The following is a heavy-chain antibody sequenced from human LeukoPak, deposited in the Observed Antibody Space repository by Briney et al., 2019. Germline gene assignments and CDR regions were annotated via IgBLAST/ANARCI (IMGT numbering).Heavy chain of an antibody. J-gene: IGHJ5*02. Sequence: SETLSLTCAVYGGSFSGYYWSWIRQPPGKGLEWIGEINHSGSTNYNPSLKSRVTISVDTSKNQFSLKLSSVTAADTAVYYCAREIMVRGVIYARPHNWFGPWGQGTLVTVSS. V-gene: IGHV4-34*01. CDR3: AREIMVRGVIYARPHNWFGP. CDR1: GGSFSGYY. CDR2: INHSGST. D-gene: IGHD3-10*01.